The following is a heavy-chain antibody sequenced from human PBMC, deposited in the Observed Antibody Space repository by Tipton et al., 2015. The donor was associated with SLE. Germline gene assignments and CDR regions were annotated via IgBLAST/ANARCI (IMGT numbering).Heavy chain of an antibody. D-gene: IGHD1-26*01. CDR2: IYYSGST. CDR1: GGSISSSSYY. V-gene: IGHV4-39*01. Sequence: TLSLTCTVSGGSISSSSYYWGWIRQPPGKGLDWIGSIYYSGSTYYNPPLKSRVTISVDTSKNQFSLKLSSVTAADTAVYYCAIRDGSYGVDYWGQGTLVTVSS. J-gene: IGHJ4*02. CDR3: AIRDGSYGVDY.